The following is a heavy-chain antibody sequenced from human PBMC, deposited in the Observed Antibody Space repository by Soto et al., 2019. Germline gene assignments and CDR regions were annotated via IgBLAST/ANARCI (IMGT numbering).Heavy chain of an antibody. CDR2: INSGGSST. CDR1: GFSVSSAW. CDR3: AKTMREVMSAHLGMDV. V-gene: IGHV3-74*01. D-gene: IGHD1-1*01. J-gene: IGHJ6*02. Sequence: PGGSLRLSCAASGFSVSSAWLDWVRQGPGKGLVWVSRINSGGSSTNYADSVRGRFTISRDNSKNTLYLQMNSLRAEDTAVYYCAKTMREVMSAHLGMDVWGQGTTVTVSS.